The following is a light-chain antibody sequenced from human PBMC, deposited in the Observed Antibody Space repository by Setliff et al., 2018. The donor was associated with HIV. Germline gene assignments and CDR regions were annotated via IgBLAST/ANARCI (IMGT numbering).Light chain of an antibody. V-gene: IGLV1-51*02. J-gene: IGLJ1*01. Sequence: QSVLTQPPSVSAAPGQKVTISCSGSSSNIANDYVSWFQQVPGTAPKLLIYENNKRPSGTPERVSASKSGTSATLCITGLQTGDEADYYCGALDNSLSVYVFGTGTKVTVL. CDR2: ENN. CDR1: SSNIANDY. CDR3: GALDNSLSVYV.